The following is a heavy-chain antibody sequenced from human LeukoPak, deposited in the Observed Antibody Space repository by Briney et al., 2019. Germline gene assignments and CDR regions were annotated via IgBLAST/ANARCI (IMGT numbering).Heavy chain of an antibody. Sequence: PGGSLRLSCAASGFIFNKAWMTWLRQAPGKGLEWVGRIKSNIDGGTADYAAPVKGRFTASRDDSRNILYLQMNSLKIEDTAVYYCATDWLDYWGQGTLVTVSS. V-gene: IGHV3-15*01. CDR1: GFIFNKAW. CDR3: ATDWLDY. D-gene: IGHD3-22*01. J-gene: IGHJ4*02. CDR2: IKSNIDGGTA.